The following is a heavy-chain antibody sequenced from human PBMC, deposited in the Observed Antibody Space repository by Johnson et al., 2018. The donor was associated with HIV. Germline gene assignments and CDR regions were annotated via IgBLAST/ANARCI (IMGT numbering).Heavy chain of an antibody. CDR3: ATLKGPRLHIAARRPDAFDI. V-gene: IGHV3-11*04. Sequence: QVQLVESGGGLVKPGGSLRLSCAASGFTFSDYYMSWIRQAPGTGLEWVSYISSSGSTIYYADSVKGRFTISRDNAKNSLYLQMNSLRAEDTAVYYCATLKGPRLHIAARRPDAFDIWGQGTMVTVSS. CDR2: ISSSGSTI. D-gene: IGHD6-6*01. J-gene: IGHJ3*02. CDR1: GFTFSDYY.